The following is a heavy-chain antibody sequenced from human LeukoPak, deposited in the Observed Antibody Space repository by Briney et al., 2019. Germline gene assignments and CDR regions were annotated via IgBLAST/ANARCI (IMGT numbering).Heavy chain of an antibody. Sequence: ASVKLSCKASGYTFTTYGLSWVRQAPGQGLEWLGWISTYDDNIKYAQSLQGRLTLTIDTSTSTAYMELRSLTSDDTAVYYCARETYSNILTGTDYWGPGTLVTVSS. CDR1: GYTFTTYG. V-gene: IGHV1-18*01. CDR2: ISTYDDNI. J-gene: IGHJ4*02. CDR3: ARETYSNILTGTDY. D-gene: IGHD3-9*01.